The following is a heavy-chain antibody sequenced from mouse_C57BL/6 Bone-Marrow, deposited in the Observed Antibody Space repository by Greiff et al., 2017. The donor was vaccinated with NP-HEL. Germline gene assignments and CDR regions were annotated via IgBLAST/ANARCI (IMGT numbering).Heavy chain of an antibody. Sequence: QVQLKQSGAELVRPGASVTLSCKASGYTFTDYEMHWVKQTPVHGLEWIGAIDPETGGTAYNQKFKGKAILTADKSSSTAYMELRSLTSEDSAVYYCTRQGRRWYFDVWGTGTTVTVSS. CDR1: GYTFTDYE. CDR3: TRQGRRWYFDV. CDR2: IDPETGGT. J-gene: IGHJ1*03. V-gene: IGHV1-15*01. D-gene: IGHD3-3*01.